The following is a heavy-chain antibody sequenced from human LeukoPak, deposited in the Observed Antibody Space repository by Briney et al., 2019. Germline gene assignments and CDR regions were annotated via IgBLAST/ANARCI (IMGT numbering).Heavy chain of an antibody. CDR1: GGSISSSSYN. Sequence: SETLSLTCTVSGGSISSSSYNWGWIRQPPGKGLEWIGGIHHSGSTYYKSSLKSRVTLSADTSKNQFFLKLSSVTVADTAVYYCARQKKEVYYYDGSSYYYFDYWGQGTLVTVSS. CDR3: ARQKKEVYYYDGSSYYYFDY. V-gene: IGHV4-39*01. D-gene: IGHD3-22*01. J-gene: IGHJ4*02. CDR2: IHHSGST.